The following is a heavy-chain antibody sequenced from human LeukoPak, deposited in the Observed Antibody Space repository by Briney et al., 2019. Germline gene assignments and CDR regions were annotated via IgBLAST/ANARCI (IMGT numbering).Heavy chain of an antibody. CDR2: ISGSGGST. CDR3: VARPAAMRRFDP. D-gene: IGHD2-2*01. V-gene: IGHV3-23*01. Sequence: PGGSLRLSCAASGFTFSSYAMSWVRQAPGKGLEWVSAISGSGGSTYYADSVKGRFTISRDNSKNTLHLQMNSLRAEDTAVYYCVARPAAMRRFDPWGQGTLVTVSS. CDR1: GFTFSSYA. J-gene: IGHJ5*02.